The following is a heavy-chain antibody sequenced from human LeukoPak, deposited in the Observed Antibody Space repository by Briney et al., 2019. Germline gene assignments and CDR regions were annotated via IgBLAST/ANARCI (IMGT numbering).Heavy chain of an antibody. CDR2: INYSGRT. V-gene: IGHV4-39*01. Sequence: SETLSLTCTVSGGSITTSSYYWAWIRQPPGKGLEWIGTINYSGRTYYSPSLKSRVTISVDTSKNQFSLNLSSVTAADTAVYYCARLIRLQLAIDFWGQGTLVTVSS. J-gene: IGHJ4*02. D-gene: IGHD1-1*01. CDR1: GGSITTSSYY. CDR3: ARLIRLQLAIDF.